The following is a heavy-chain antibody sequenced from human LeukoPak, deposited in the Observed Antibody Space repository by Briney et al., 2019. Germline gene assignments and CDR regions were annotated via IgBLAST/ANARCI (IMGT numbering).Heavy chain of an antibody. V-gene: IGHV3-30*18. CDR2: ISYDGSNK. Sequence: GRSLRLSCAASGFTFSSYGMHWVRQAPGKGLEWVAVISYDGSNKYYADSVKGRFTISRDNSKNTLYLQMNSLGAEDTAVYYCAKDLSPVISSDAHYYYYYGMDVWGKGTTVTVSS. CDR1: GFTFSSYG. J-gene: IGHJ6*04. CDR3: AKDLSPVISSDAHYYYYYGMDV. D-gene: IGHD2-21*01.